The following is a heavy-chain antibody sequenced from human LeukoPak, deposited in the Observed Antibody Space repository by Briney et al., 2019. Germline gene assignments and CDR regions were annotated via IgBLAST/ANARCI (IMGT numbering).Heavy chain of an antibody. CDR1: GGSISSSSYY. CDR3: ARRIYYYDSSGSNELLGY. D-gene: IGHD3-22*01. J-gene: IGHJ4*02. CDR2: IYYSGST. Sequence: PSETLSLTCTVSGGSISSSSYYWGWIRQPPGKGLEWIGSIYYSGSTYYNPSLKSRVTISVDTSKNQFSLKLSSVTAADTAVYYCARRIYYYDSSGSNELLGYWGQGTLVTVSS. V-gene: IGHV4-39*01.